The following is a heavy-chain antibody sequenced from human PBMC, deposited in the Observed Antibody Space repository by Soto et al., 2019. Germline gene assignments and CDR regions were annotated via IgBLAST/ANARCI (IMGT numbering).Heavy chain of an antibody. CDR2: INPIVSMS. V-gene: IGHV1-69*02. CDR1: GDTFSFYT. D-gene: IGHD3-10*01. J-gene: IGHJ4*02. Sequence: QVQLVQSGTEVKKPGSSVKVSCKASGDTFSFYTINWVRQAPGLGLEWVGRINPIVSMSNYAQKFQGRVSMTADKSTSTAYMELRSLRSDGTAMYFCAASYGSGYRAFDYWGQGALVIVSS. CDR3: AASYGSGYRAFDY.